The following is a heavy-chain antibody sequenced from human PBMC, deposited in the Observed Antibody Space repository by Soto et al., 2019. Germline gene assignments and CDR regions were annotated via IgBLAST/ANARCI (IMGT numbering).Heavy chain of an antibody. D-gene: IGHD6-13*01. Sequence: PGGSLRLSCAASGFTFSTYAMSWVRQAPGKGLEWVSAITGSGGTTYYADSMKGRFTISRDNSKNTLYLQMNSLRAEDTALYYCAKPYSNSWYYFHYWGQGTLVTVSS. CDR2: ITGSGGTT. CDR3: AKPYSNSWYYFHY. J-gene: IGHJ4*02. V-gene: IGHV3-23*01. CDR1: GFTFSTYA.